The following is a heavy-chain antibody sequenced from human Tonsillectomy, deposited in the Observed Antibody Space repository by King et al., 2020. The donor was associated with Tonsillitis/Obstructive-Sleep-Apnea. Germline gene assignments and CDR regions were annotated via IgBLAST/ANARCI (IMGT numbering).Heavy chain of an antibody. V-gene: IGHV4-59*01. Sequence: QLQESGPGLVKPWETLSLTCTVTGGSISSYYWNWIRQPPGKGLEWVGHIHYSGSTAYNPSLKSRPTISVDTSKSQFSLKLSSVTAADTAVYYCARLGFCNGNRCLPDHWRQGSLVTVSS. CDR2: IHYSGST. CDR1: GGSISSYY. J-gene: IGHJ4*02. D-gene: IGHD2/OR15-2a*01. CDR3: ARLGFCNGNRCLPDH.